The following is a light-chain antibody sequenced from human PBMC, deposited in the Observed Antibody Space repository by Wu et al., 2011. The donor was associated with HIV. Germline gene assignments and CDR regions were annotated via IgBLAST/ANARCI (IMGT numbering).Light chain of an antibody. CDR2: ATS. J-gene: IGKJ5*01. V-gene: IGKV3-20*01. CDR3: QQYVSSPT. CDR1: QSVTSSF. Sequence: EIVLTQSPDTLSLSPGERASLSCRASQSVTSSFLAWYQQKPGQAPRLLVYATSNRATGIPDRISGSGSGTLFTLTISRLEPEDSAVYFCQQYVSSPTFGQGTRLEIK.